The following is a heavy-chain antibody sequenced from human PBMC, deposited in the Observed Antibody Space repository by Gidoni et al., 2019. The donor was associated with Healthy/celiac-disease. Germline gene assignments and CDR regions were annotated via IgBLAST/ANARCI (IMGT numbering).Heavy chain of an antibody. CDR1: GGSISSGGYS. D-gene: IGHD3-10*01. Sequence: QLQLQESGSGLVKPSQTLSLTCAVSGGSISSGGYSWSWIRQPPGKGLEWIGYIYHSGSTYYNPSLKSRVTISVDRSKNQFSLKLSSVTAADTAVYYCARGYYYGSGSYYKPHYYYYGMDVWGQGTTVTVSS. CDR3: ARGYYYGSGSYYKPHYYYYGMDV. V-gene: IGHV4-30-2*01. J-gene: IGHJ6*02. CDR2: IYHSGST.